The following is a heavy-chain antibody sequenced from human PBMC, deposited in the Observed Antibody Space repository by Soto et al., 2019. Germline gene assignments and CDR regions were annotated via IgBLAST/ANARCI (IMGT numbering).Heavy chain of an antibody. V-gene: IGHV4-39*01. D-gene: IGHD6-13*01. CDR1: GGSISSSSYY. CDR2: IYYSGST. Sequence: PSETLSLTCTVSGGSISSSSYYWGWIRQPPGKGLEWIGSIYYSGSTYYNPSLKSRVTISVDTSKNQFSLKLSSVTAADTAVYYCARQYSSSWELDYWGQGTLVTVSS. CDR3: ARQYSSSWELDY. J-gene: IGHJ4*02.